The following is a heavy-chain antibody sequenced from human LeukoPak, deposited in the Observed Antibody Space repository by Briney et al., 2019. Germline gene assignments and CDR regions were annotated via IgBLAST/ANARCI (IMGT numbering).Heavy chain of an antibody. Sequence: SETLSLTCAVYGGSFSGYYWSWIRQPPGKGLEWIGEINHSGSTNYNPSLKSRVTISVDTSKNQFSLKLSSVTAADTAVYYCARSAIAAVGTFDYWGQGTLVTVSS. J-gene: IGHJ4*02. CDR3: ARSAIAAVGTFDY. D-gene: IGHD5-18*01. V-gene: IGHV4-34*01. CDR1: GGSFSGYY. CDR2: INHSGST.